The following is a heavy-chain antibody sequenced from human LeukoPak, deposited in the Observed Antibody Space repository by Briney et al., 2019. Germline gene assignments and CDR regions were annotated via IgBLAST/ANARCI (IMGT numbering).Heavy chain of an antibody. D-gene: IGHD6-13*01. V-gene: IGHV4-59*08. Sequence: SETLSLTCTVSGGSISSYYWSWIRQPPGKGLEWIGYIYYSGSTNYNPSLKSRVTISVDTSKNQFSLKLSSVTAADTAVYYCARQEGIAAAGPPNYYYGMDVWGQGTTVTVSS. CDR3: ARQEGIAAAGPPNYYYGMDV. CDR2: IYYSGST. CDR1: GGSISSYY. J-gene: IGHJ6*02.